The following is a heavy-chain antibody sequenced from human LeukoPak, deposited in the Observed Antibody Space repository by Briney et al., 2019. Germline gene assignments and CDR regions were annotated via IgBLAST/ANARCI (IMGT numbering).Heavy chain of an antibody. J-gene: IGHJ4*02. V-gene: IGHV4-30-2*01. CDR1: GGSISSGGYS. Sequence: SETLSLTCAVSGGSISSGGYSWSWLRQPPGKGLEWIGYIYHSGSTYYNPSLKSRVTISVDRSKNQFSLKLSSVTAADTAVYYCARADSPYYFDYWGQGTLVTVSS. CDR3: ARADSPYYFDY. CDR2: IYHSGST. D-gene: IGHD5-18*01.